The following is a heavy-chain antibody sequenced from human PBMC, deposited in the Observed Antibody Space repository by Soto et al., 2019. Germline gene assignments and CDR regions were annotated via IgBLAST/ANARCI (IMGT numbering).Heavy chain of an antibody. CDR1: GFTFSSYG. CDR3: VKNGSSGWPYYYGLDV. D-gene: IGHD6-19*01. V-gene: IGHV3-30*18. J-gene: IGHJ6*02. Sequence: PGGSLRLSCAASGFTFSSYGMHWVRQAPGKGLEWVAVISYDGSNKYYADSVKGRFTISRDNSKNTLYLQMSSLRAEDTAVYYCVKNGSSGWPYYYGLDVWG. CDR2: ISYDGSNK.